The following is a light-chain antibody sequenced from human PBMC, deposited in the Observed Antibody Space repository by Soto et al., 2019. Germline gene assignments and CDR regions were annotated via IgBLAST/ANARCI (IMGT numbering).Light chain of an antibody. J-gene: IGKJ1*01. V-gene: IGKV3-15*01. CDR3: KQYNNWPWT. Sequence: EIVMTQSPATLSVSPGERATLSCRASQSVSSNLAWYQQKPGQAPRLLIYGASTRATGIPARFSGSGSGTEFTLTISSLQYEDFAVYYCKQYNNWPWTFGQGTKVEIK. CDR1: QSVSSN. CDR2: GAS.